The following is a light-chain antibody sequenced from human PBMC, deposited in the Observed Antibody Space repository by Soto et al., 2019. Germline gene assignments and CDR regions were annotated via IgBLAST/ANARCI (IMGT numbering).Light chain of an antibody. CDR2: GAS. V-gene: IGKV3-20*01. Sequence: EIVLTQSPGTLSLSPGERATLSCRASQSISGTFLAWYQHKPGQAPRVLIYGASRRATGIPDRFSGSGSGTDFTLIISRLAPEDFALYYWQQYYSSWTFGQGTKVEMK. CDR3: QQYYSSWT. J-gene: IGKJ1*01. CDR1: QSISGTF.